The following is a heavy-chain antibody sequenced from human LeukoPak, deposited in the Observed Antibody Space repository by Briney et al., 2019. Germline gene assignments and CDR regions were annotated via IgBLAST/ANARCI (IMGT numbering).Heavy chain of an antibody. CDR3: AALDTAKIRDPGY. V-gene: IGHV1-69*02. J-gene: IGHJ4*02. CDR2: IIPILGIA. Sequence: RQAPGQGLEWMGRIIPILGIANYAQKFQGRVTITADKSTSTAYMELSSLRSEDTAVYYCAALDTAKIRDPGYWGQGTLVTVSS. D-gene: IGHD5-18*01.